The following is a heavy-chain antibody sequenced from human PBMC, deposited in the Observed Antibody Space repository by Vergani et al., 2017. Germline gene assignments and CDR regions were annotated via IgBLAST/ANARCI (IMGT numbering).Heavy chain of an antibody. CDR3: ARDTTMGSYWYFDL. CDR1: GYTFTSYY. J-gene: IGHJ2*01. D-gene: IGHD4/OR15-4a*01. V-gene: IGHV1-69*17. CDR2: IIPIFGIA. Sequence: QVQLVQSGADVKKPGASVKVSCKASGYTFTSYYMHWVRQAPGQGLEWMGGIIPIFGIANYAQKFQGRVTITADKSTSTAYMELSSLRSEDTAVYYCARDTTMGSYWYFDLWGRGTLVTVSS.